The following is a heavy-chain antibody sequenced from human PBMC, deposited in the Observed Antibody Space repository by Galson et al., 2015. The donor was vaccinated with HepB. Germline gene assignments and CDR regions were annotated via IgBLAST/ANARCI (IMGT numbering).Heavy chain of an antibody. Sequence: QSGAEVKKSGESLKISCQGAGYDFTNSWISWLRRVPGEGLEWMGRIDPTDSYTTYNPSFQGHVTISVDKSMSTSYLQWSSLKASDTATYYCAKHSDFYGPGSLLGVFDPWGQGTLVIVAS. CDR2: IDPTDSYT. V-gene: IGHV5-10-1*01. J-gene: IGHJ5*02. CDR3: AKHSDFYGPGSLLGVFDP. D-gene: IGHD3-10*01. CDR1: GYDFTNSW.